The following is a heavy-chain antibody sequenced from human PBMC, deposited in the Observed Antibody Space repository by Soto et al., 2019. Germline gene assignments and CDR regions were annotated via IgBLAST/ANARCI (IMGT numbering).Heavy chain of an antibody. CDR1: GYTFTSYY. D-gene: IGHD6-13*01. J-gene: IGHJ4*02. V-gene: IGHV1-46*01. Sequence: ASVKVSCKASGYTFTSYYMHWVRQAPGQGLEWMGIINPSGGSTSYAQKFQGRVTMTRDTSTSTVYMELSSLRSEDTAVYYCASPRAVEYSSIWYLALDYWGQGTLVTVSS. CDR2: INPSGGST. CDR3: ASPRAVEYSSIWYLALDY.